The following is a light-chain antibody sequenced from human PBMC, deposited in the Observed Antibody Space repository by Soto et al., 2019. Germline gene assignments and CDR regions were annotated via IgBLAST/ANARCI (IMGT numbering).Light chain of an antibody. CDR1: QNIRNW. CDR3: QQDSSYSEP. CDR2: KAS. Sequence: TTTCLASQNIRNWLAWYQQEPGKAPKLLIYKASTLKSGVPSRFSGSGSGTEFTLTSSILQPDDFATYCWQQDSSYSEPFGQGTKVAIK. J-gene: IGKJ1*01. V-gene: IGKV1-5*03.